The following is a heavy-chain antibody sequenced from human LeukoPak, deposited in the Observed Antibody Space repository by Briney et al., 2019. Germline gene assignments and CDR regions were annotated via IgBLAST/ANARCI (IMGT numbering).Heavy chain of an antibody. D-gene: IGHD5-12*01. J-gene: IGHJ6*03. Sequence: ASVKVSCKASGYTFTGYYMHWVRQAPGQGLEWMGWINPNSGGTNYAQKFQGRVTMTRDTSISTAYMELSRLRSDDTAVYYCARATQWAPRGYYYYYMDVWGKGTTVTVSS. CDR3: ARATQWAPRGYYYYYMDV. V-gene: IGHV1-2*02. CDR2: INPNSGGT. CDR1: GYTFTGYY.